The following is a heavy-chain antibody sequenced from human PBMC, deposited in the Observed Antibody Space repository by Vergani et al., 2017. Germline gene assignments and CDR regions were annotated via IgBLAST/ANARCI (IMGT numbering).Heavy chain of an antibody. D-gene: IGHD3-22*01. CDR2: IKSKTDGGTT. J-gene: IGHJ4*02. CDR1: GFTFSNAW. Sequence: EVQLVESGGGLVKPGGSLRLSCAASGFTFSNAWMSWVRQAPGKGLEWVGRIKSKTDGGTTDYAAPVKGRFTISRDDSKNTLYLQMNSLKTEDTAVYXCTTDFHDSSGPPPFDYWGQGTLVTVSS. CDR3: TTDFHDSSGPPPFDY. V-gene: IGHV3-15*01.